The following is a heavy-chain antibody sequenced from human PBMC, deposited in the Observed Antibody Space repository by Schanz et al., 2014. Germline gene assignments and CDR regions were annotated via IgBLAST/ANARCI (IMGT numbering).Heavy chain of an antibody. J-gene: IGHJ4*02. D-gene: IGHD3-9*01. CDR2: ISGSGVTI. CDR1: GFTFSTYA. Sequence: EVQLLESGGALVQPGGSLRLSCSASGFTFSTYAMSWVRQAPGKGLEWVSVISGSGVTIYYADSVKGRFTISRDNSKNTLYLQMNSLRAEDTAVYYCAKHVRSLTGNDYWGQGTLVTVSS. V-gene: IGHV3-23*01. CDR3: AKHVRSLTGNDY.